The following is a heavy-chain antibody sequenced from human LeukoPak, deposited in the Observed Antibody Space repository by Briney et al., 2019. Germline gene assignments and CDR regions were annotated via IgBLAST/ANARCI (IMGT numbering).Heavy chain of an antibody. Sequence: SETLSLTCAVYGGSLSGYYWSWIRQPPGEGLEWIGEINHDGATNTNPSLKSRVTISLDTSKNKFSLKLRSVTVADTAVYFCARAYGSSTHGYISALDIWGQGTMVTVSS. CDR3: ARAYGSSTHGYISALDI. V-gene: IGHV4-34*01. CDR2: INHDGAT. CDR1: GGSLSGYY. D-gene: IGHD2-2*02. J-gene: IGHJ3*02.